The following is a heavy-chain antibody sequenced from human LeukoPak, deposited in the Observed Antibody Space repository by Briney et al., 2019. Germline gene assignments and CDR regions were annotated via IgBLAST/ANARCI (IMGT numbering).Heavy chain of an antibody. CDR2: IYYSGST. D-gene: IGHD2/OR15-2a*01. CDR3: ARGGVTTFPNYYYYMDV. Sequence: ASETLSLTCTVSGGSISSYYWSWIRQPPGKGLEWIGYIYYSGSTNYNPSLKSRVTISVDTSKNQFSLKLSSVTAADTAVYYCARGGVTTFPNYYYYMDVWGKGTTVTISS. V-gene: IGHV4-59*01. J-gene: IGHJ6*03. CDR1: GGSISSYY.